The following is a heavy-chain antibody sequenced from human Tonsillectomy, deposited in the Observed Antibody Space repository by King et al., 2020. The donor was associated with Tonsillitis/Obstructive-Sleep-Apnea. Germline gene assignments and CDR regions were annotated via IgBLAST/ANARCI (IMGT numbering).Heavy chain of an antibody. V-gene: IGHV1-46*01. Sequence: VQLVESGAEVKKPGASVKISSKASGYTFTNYYIHWVRQAPGQGLEWMGLINASGGSTSSAQRFQGRLTMTRDTSTSTVYMELSSLRSEDTAVYYCARGRHDYSNYWGQGTLVTVSS. CDR1: GYTFTNYY. J-gene: IGHJ4*02. D-gene: IGHD4-11*01. CDR2: INASGGST. CDR3: ARGRHDYSNY.